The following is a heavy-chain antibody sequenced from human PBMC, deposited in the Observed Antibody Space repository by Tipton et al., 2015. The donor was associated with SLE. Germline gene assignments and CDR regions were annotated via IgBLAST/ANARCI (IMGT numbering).Heavy chain of an antibody. CDR1: GVSISSSSYY. J-gene: IGHJ6*02. D-gene: IGHD6-19*01. Sequence: TLSLTCTVSGVSISSSSYYWAWIRQPPEKGLEWIGSIYYSGRTYYNPSLKSRVTISVDTSKNQFSLKLSSVTAADTAVYYCSAYGWGYYYYGMDVWGQGTTVTVSS. CDR3: SAYGWGYYYYGMDV. V-gene: IGHV4-39*07. CDR2: IYYSGRT.